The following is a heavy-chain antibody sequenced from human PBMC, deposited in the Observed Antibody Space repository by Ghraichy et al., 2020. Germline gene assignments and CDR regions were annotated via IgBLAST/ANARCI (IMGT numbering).Heavy chain of an antibody. D-gene: IGHD6-19*01. V-gene: IGHV4-59*08. CDR2: KSYSGST. J-gene: IGHJ2*01. Sequence: SETLSLTCTVSGVSIESDYWSWIRQPPGKGLEWIGYKSYSGSTNYNTSLKSRVTISVDRNQFSLNLGSVTAADTAVYYCARNSGWYRHDLWGRGTLVTVSS. CDR1: GVSIESDY. CDR3: ARNSGWYRHDL.